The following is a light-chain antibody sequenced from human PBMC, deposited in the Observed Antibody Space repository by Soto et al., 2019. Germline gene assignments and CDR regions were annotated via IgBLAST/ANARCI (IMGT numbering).Light chain of an antibody. J-gene: IGKJ4*01. CDR2: ATS. V-gene: IGKV1-12*01. CDR1: QNINRW. Sequence: DIQMTQSPSSVSASVGDRVIITCRASQNINRWLAWYQQKPGKAPQLLIYATSTSHTGDPSRFNGSGSGTDFTLTVSSLQPEDFETYLCQQANSLPHTLGGGTRVVIK. CDR3: QQANSLPHT.